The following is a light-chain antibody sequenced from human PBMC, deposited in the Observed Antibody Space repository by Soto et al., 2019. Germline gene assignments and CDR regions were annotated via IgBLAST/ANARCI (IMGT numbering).Light chain of an antibody. CDR1: QDIRGA. V-gene: IGKV1-13*02. J-gene: IGKJ5*01. CDR2: DAS. CDR3: HQFLSYPIT. Sequence: IQLTQSPASLSASVGERVTITCRASQDIRGALAWYQQSPGEAPQLLIYDASTLESGVPSRFSGSSSGTHFTLTISSLRPEDFATYYCHQFLSYPITFGQGTRLEI.